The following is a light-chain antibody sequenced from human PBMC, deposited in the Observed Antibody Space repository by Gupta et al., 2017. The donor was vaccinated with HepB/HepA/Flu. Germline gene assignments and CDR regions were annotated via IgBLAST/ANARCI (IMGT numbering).Light chain of an antibody. Sequence: EVMMTQSPATLSASPGETATLSCRASQSVSSNLPWHQQKPGQAPRLRIYGASTRATGIPGRFSGSGSGTEFTRTISSVQSEDFAVYDCQQSITFGQGTKLEIK. CDR3: QQSIT. CDR1: QSVSSN. CDR2: GAS. V-gene: IGKV3-15*01. J-gene: IGKJ2*01.